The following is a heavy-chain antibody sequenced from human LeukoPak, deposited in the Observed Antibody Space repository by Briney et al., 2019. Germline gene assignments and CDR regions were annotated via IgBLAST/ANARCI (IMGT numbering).Heavy chain of an antibody. CDR3: ARGSSVVALD. CDR2: ITSEGSST. Sequence: GGSLRLSCAASGFTFSDYSMNWVRQVPGKGLVWVSRITSEGSSTSYVDSVKGRFTISRDNAKNTLYLQMNSLRAEDTAVYYCARGSSVVALDWGQGTLVTVSS. D-gene: IGHD2-15*01. CDR1: GFTFSDYS. J-gene: IGHJ4*02. V-gene: IGHV3-74*01.